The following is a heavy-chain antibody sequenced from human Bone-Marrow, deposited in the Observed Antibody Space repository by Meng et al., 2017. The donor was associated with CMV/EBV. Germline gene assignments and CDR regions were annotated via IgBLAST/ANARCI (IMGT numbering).Heavy chain of an antibody. CDR3: ASSPPYCSSTSCYNFAYWYFDL. J-gene: IGHJ2*01. CDR2: ISSSSSYI. CDR1: GFTFSDYY. D-gene: IGHD2-2*02. V-gene: IGHV3-11*06. Sequence: GGSLRLSCTTSGFTFSDYYMNWIRQAPGKGLEWVSSISSSSSYIHYADSVKGRFTISRDNSKNTLYLQMNSLRAEDTAVYYCASSPPYCSSTSCYNFAYWYFDLWGRGTLVTVSS.